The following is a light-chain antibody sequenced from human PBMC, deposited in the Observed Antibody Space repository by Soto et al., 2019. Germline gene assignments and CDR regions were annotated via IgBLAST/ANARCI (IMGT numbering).Light chain of an antibody. V-gene: IGKV3-11*01. CDR2: DAS. CDR3: QQRSYGYT. J-gene: IGKJ2*01. CDR1: QHIGTF. Sequence: IVLTQSPVTLSLSPGERATLSCMASQHIGTFLAWYQHKVGQAPRLLISDASKRATGTPARFSGSGSGTDFTLTISSLEPEDFAVYYCQQRSYGYTFGQGTKLEI.